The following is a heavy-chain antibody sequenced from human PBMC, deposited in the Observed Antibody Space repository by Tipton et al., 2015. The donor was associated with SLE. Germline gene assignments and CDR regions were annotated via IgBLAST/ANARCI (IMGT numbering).Heavy chain of an antibody. CDR1: GFTFSSYA. D-gene: IGHD3-3*01. CDR3: ARDLDGAFDI. V-gene: IGHV3-30-3*01. J-gene: IGHJ3*02. CDR2: ISYDGSNK. Sequence: SLRLSCAASGFTFSSYAMHWVRQAPGKGLEWVAVISYDGSNKYYADSVKGRFTISRDNSKNTLYLQMNSLRAEDTAVYYCARDLDGAFDIWGQGTMVTVSS.